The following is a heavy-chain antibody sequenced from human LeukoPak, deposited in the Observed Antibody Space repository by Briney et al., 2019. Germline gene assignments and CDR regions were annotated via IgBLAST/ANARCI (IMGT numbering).Heavy chain of an antibody. CDR1: GGSISSYY. Sequence: SETLSLTCTVSGGSISSYYWSWIRQPPGKGLEWIGYIYYSGSTNYNPSLKSRLTISVDTSKNQFSLKLSSVTAADTAVYYCARELSGYYDYWGQGTLVTVSS. V-gene: IGHV4-59*12. J-gene: IGHJ4*02. D-gene: IGHD2-15*01. CDR3: ARELSGYYDY. CDR2: IYYSGST.